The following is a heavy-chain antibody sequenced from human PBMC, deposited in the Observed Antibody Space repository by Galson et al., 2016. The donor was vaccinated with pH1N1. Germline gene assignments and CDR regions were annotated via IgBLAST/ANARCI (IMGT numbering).Heavy chain of an antibody. J-gene: IGHJ4*02. CDR2: ISSNSYGGTT. D-gene: IGHD1-1*01. Sequence: SLRLSCAASGFTFGDYSLNWVRQAPGKGLEWVGFISSNSYGGTTGYAASVKDRFTISRDDSKSIAYLQMNRLKTEDTAVYYCSGSNWPLDYWGQGTLVTVSS. CDR1: GFTFGDYS. V-gene: IGHV3-49*04. CDR3: SGSNWPLDY.